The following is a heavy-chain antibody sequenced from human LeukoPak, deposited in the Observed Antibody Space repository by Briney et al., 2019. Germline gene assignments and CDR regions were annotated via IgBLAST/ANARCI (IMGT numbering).Heavy chain of an antibody. CDR1: GGSISSSNYY. CDR3: ARVTVVLAAFSGFDL. D-gene: IGHD2-15*01. V-gene: IGHV4-39*07. J-gene: IGHJ3*01. CDR2: MEYSGST. Sequence: SETLSLTCTVSGGSISSSNYYWGWIRQPPGKGLEWIGSMEYSGSTYYNPSLKSRVTISVDTSKNQFSLRLSSVTAADTAVYYCARVTVVLAAFSGFDLWGQGTMVTVSS.